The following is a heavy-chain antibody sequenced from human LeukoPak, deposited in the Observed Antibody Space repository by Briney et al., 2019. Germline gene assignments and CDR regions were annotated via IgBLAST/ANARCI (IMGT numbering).Heavy chain of an antibody. CDR2: IKEDGSQK. J-gene: IGHJ4*02. Sequence: AGGSLRLSCAASGLTLSSNWMGWVRQAPGKGLEWVATIKEDGSQKYYVGSVKGRFTISGDNAKYSLYLQMNSLRAEDTAVYYCAREALYGGNRGFDYWGQGILVTVSS. V-gene: IGHV3-7*05. CDR3: AREALYGGNRGFDY. D-gene: IGHD4/OR15-4a*01. CDR1: GLTLSSNW.